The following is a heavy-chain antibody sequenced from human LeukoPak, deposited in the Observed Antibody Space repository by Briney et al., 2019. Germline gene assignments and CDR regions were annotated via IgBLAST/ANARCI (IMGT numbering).Heavy chain of an antibody. CDR3: ARSPRYQYCSGGSCYSHYLDY. CDR2: MDHSGST. J-gene: IGHJ4*02. Sequence: PSETLSLTCAVHGEFFSGYYWNWIRQPPGKWLKWIGEMDHSGSTNYIPSLKSRITISVDTSKTQFPLKLTSVTAADTAVYYCARSPRYQYCSGGSCYSHYLDYWGQGTLVTVSS. CDR1: GEFFSGYY. V-gene: IGHV4-34*01. D-gene: IGHD2-15*01.